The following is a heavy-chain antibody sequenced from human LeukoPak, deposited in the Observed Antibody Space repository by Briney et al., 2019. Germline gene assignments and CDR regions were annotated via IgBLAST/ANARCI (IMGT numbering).Heavy chain of an antibody. CDR3: ASRYCNSSSCSTTLDY. CDR1: GCIFSNYG. Sequence: GGSLRLSCAASGCIFSNYGMHWVRQAPGKGMEWVAFIRFDGTNKYYTDSVKGRFTISRDNSKNTLYLQMNSLRTEDTALYYCASRYCNSSSCSTTLDYWGQGTLVTVSS. CDR2: IRFDGTNK. J-gene: IGHJ4*02. V-gene: IGHV3-30*02. D-gene: IGHD2-2*01.